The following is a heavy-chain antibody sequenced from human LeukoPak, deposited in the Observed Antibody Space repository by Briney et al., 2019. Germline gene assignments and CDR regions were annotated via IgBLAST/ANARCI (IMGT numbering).Heavy chain of an antibody. V-gene: IGHV3-7*04. CDR3: ARGMRVYPAPYCSGGSCSPL. CDR1: GFTFSSYA. D-gene: IGHD2-15*01. Sequence: GGSLRLSCAASGFTFSSYAMSWVRQAPGKGLEWVANIKQDGSEKYYVDSVKGRFTISRDNAKNSLYLQMNSLRAEDTAVYYCARGMRVYPAPYCSGGSCSPLWGQGTLVTVSS. J-gene: IGHJ4*02. CDR2: IKQDGSEK.